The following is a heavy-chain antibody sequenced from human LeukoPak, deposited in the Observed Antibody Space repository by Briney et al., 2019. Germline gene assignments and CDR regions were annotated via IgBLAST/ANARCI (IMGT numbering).Heavy chain of an antibody. D-gene: IGHD3-10*01. Sequence: GGSLRLSCAASGFTFRNYVIHWVRQAPGKGLEWVAVTSSDLNVKLYADSVKGRFIISRDNSRSTLYLQMNSLRPEDTAIYYCAREGYYGSGSPPSLYFDYWGQGTLVTVSS. J-gene: IGHJ4*02. CDR1: GFTFRNYV. CDR3: AREGYYGSGSPPSLYFDY. CDR2: TSSDLNVK. V-gene: IGHV3-30-3*01.